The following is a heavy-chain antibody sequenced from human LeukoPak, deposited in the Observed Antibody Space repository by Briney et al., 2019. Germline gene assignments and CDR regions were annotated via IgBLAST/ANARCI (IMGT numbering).Heavy chain of an antibody. Sequence: SQTLSLTCTVSGDSISSGSYHWSWIRQPAGKGLEWIGRIYTTGSTNYNPSLKSRVTISLDRSKNQFSLRLSSVTAADTAVYYCARQRRVRGAKEVYYYYYYYMDVWGKGTTVTISS. V-gene: IGHV4-61*02. CDR3: ARQRRVRGAKEVYYYYYYYMDV. D-gene: IGHD3-10*01. J-gene: IGHJ6*03. CDR2: IYTTGST. CDR1: GDSISSGSYH.